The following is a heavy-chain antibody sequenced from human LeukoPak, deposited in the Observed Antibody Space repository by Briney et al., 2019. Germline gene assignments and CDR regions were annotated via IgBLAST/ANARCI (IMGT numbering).Heavy chain of an antibody. CDR2: IIPILGIA. D-gene: IGHD6-13*01. J-gene: IGHJ5*02. CDR3: ASGSSSQQLEGP. CDR1: EGTFSSFA. V-gene: IGHV1-69*04. Sequence: GASVKVSCKASEGTFSSFAISWVRQAPGQGLEWMGRIIPILGIANYAQKFQGRVTITADKSTSTAYMELSSLRSEDTAVYYCASGSSSQQLEGPWGQGTLVTVSS.